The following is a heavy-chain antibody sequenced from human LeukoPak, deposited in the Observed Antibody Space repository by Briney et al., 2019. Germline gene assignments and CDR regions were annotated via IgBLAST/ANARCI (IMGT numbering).Heavy chain of an antibody. V-gene: IGHV4-34*01. Sequence: PSETLSLTCAVYGGSFSGYYWSWIRQPPGKGLEGIGEINHSGSTNYNPSLKSRVTILVDTSKNQFSLKLSSVTAADTAVYYCATTGYSSGWYGFDYWGRGTLVTVSS. D-gene: IGHD6-19*01. CDR3: ATTGYSSGWYGFDY. J-gene: IGHJ4*02. CDR1: GGSFSGYY. CDR2: INHSGST.